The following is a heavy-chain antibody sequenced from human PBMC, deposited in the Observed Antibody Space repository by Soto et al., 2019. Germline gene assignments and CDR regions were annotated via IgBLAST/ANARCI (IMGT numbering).Heavy chain of an antibody. CDR1: GYSISSGYY. CDR2: IYYSGST. V-gene: IGHV4-38-2*01. CDR3: ARRPGYYYGMDV. Sequence: PSETLSLTCAVSGYSISSGYYWGWIRQPPGKGLEWIGSIYYSGSTYYNPSLRSRVTISVDTSKNQFSLKLSSVTAADTAVYYCARRPGYYYGMDVWGQGTTVTVSS. J-gene: IGHJ6*02. D-gene: IGHD3-10*01.